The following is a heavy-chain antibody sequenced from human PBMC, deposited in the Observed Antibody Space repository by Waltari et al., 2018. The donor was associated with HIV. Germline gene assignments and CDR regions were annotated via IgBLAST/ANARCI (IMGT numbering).Heavy chain of an antibody. CDR1: GGSFSGYY. Sequence: QVQLQQWGAGLLKPSETLSLTCAVYGGSFSGYYWSWIRQPPGKGLDWIGEINHSGRTNYNPSLKSRVTISVDTSKNQFSLKLSSVTAADTAVYYCARLGSPLYYYYGMDVWGQGTTVTVSS. CDR3: ARLGSPLYYYYGMDV. D-gene: IGHD2-15*01. V-gene: IGHV4-34*01. J-gene: IGHJ6*02. CDR2: INHSGRT.